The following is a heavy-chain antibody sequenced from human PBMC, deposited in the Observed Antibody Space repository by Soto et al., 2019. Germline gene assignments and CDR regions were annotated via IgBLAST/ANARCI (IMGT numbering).Heavy chain of an antibody. CDR3: ARENMRIIVRGPTVDS. V-gene: IGHV1-69*08. J-gene: IGHJ4*02. CDR1: ADTFTSFT. D-gene: IGHD3-10*02. CDR2: FNPILGVA. Sequence: QVRLVQSVAAVKKPGSSVRVSCTASADTFTSFTINWVRQAPGQGLEWMGRFNPILGVADYAQKFQGRVSITADESTTTTYVELSSLTSEDTAVYYCARENMRIIVRGPTVDSWGQGTLVTVSS.